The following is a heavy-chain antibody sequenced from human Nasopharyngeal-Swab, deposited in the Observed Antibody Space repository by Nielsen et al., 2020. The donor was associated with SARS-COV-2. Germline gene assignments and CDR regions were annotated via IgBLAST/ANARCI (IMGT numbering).Heavy chain of an antibody. CDR3: ARVPGDTAMASDY. J-gene: IGHJ4*02. Sequence: WIRQPPGKGLEWVAVMWYDGSNKYYADSVKGRFTISRGNSKNTLYLQMNSLRAEDTAVYYCARVPGDTAMASDYWGQGTLVTVSS. D-gene: IGHD5-18*01. CDR2: MWYDGSNK. V-gene: IGHV3-33*01.